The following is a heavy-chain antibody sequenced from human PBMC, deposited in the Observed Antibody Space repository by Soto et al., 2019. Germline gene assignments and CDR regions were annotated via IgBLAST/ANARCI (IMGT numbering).Heavy chain of an antibody. V-gene: IGHV3-33*01. CDR3: ARDVDDSSGYYYTDYYGMDV. CDR2: IWYDGSNK. J-gene: IGHJ6*02. Sequence: QVQLVESGGGVVQPGRSLRLSCAASGFTFSSYGMHWIRQAPGKGLEWVAVIWYDGSNKYYADSVKGRFTISRDNSKNTLYLQMNSLRAEDTAVYYCARDVDDSSGYYYTDYYGMDVWGQGTTVTVSS. D-gene: IGHD3-22*01. CDR1: GFTFSSYG.